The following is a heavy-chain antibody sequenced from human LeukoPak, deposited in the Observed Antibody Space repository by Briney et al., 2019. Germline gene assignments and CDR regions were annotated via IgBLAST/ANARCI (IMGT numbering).Heavy chain of an antibody. V-gene: IGHV4-34*01. CDR1: GGSLGGYY. CDR3: ARQTTFDY. Sequence: SETLSLTCGVDGGSLGGYYWSWIRQPPGKGLEWIGEINHSGSTNYNPSLKSRVTISVDTSKNQFSLKLSSVTAADTAVYYCARQTTFDYWGEGTLVTVSS. D-gene: IGHD4-17*01. CDR2: INHSGST. J-gene: IGHJ4*02.